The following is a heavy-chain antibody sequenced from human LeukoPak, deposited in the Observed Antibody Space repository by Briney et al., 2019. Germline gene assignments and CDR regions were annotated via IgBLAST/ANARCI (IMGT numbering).Heavy chain of an antibody. V-gene: IGHV3-23*01. CDR1: GFTFSSYA. D-gene: IGHD3-10*01. Sequence: GGSLRLSCAASGFTFSSYAMSWVRQAPGKGLEWVSVISGSGGTTYYADSVKGQFTISRDNSKNTLYLQMNSLRAEDTAVCYCARDSGHRTVDYWGQGTLVIVSS. CDR2: ISGSGGTT. J-gene: IGHJ4*02. CDR3: ARDSGHRTVDY.